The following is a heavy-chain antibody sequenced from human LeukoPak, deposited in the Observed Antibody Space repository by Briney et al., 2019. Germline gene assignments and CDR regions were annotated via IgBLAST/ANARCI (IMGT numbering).Heavy chain of an antibody. D-gene: IGHD3-22*01. J-gene: IGHJ4*02. CDR3: VRGVGLYDTIGYFDY. CDR1: GLTFSICA. Sequence: GGSLRLSCTASGLTFSICAMHWVRQAPRRGLEWVATLSYDGTNKYYADSVKGRFTISRDNSKNTLYLQMNSLRTEDTAVYYCVRGVGLYDTIGYFDYWGQGTLVTVSS. V-gene: IGHV3-30-3*01. CDR2: LSYDGTNK.